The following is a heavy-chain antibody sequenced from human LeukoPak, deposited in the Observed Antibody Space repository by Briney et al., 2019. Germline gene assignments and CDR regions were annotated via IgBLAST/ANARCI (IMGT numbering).Heavy chain of an antibody. CDR3: AREFSWSGFFDY. CDR2: IYDSGST. D-gene: IGHD3-3*01. J-gene: IGHJ4*02. Sequence: SETLSLTCTVSDGSISSYYWSWIRQPPGKGLEWIGHIYDSGSTNYNPSLKSRVTISVDTSKNQFSLKLSSVTAAFTAVYYCAREFSWSGFFDYWGQGTLVTVSS. CDR1: DGSISSYY. V-gene: IGHV4-59*01.